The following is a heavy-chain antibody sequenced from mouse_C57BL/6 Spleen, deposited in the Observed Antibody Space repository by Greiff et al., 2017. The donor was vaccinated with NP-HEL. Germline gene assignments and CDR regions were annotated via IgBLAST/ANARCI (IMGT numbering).Heavy chain of an antibody. Sequence: EVKLMESGAELVRPGASVKLSCTASGFNITDDYMHWVKQRPEQGLEWIGWIDPENGDTEYASKFQGKATITADTSSNTAYLQLSSLTSEDTAVYYCTYGTTLPNFDYWGQGTTLTVSS. D-gene: IGHD1-1*01. CDR1: GFNITDDY. CDR3: TYGTTLPNFDY. J-gene: IGHJ2*01. V-gene: IGHV14-4*01. CDR2: IDPENGDT.